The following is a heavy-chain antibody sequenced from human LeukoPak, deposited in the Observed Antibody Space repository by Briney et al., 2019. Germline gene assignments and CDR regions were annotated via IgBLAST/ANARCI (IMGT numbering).Heavy chain of an antibody. Sequence: PGGSLRLSCAASGFTFSNAWMSWFRQAPGKGLEWVGRIKSKTDGGTTDYAAPVKGRFTISRDDSKNTLYLQMNSLKTKDTAVYYCTTAFAEYYDYVWGSYRQGTDYWGQGTLVTVSS. D-gene: IGHD3-16*02. J-gene: IGHJ4*02. CDR1: GFTFSNAW. CDR2: IKSKTDGGTT. V-gene: IGHV3-15*01. CDR3: TTAFAEYYDYVWGSYRQGTDY.